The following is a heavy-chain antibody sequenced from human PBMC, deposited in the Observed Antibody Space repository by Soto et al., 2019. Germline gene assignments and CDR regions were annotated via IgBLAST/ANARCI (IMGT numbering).Heavy chain of an antibody. V-gene: IGHV3-30-3*01. CDR2: ISYDGSEK. CDR3: AREVGGSSPPG. J-gene: IGHJ4*02. D-gene: IGHD6-6*01. CDR1: GFTFSRHA. Sequence: QVQLVESGGGVVQPGRSLRLSCAASGFTFSRHAMHWVRPAPVKGLEWVAVISYDGSEKYYADSVKGRFTISRDSSKNTLYLQMDSLGPEDTAVYYCAREVGGSSPPGWGQGTLVTVFS.